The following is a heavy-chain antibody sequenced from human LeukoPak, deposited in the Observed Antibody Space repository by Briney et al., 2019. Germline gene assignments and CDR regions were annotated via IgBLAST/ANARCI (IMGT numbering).Heavy chain of an antibody. CDR3: ASSGRYCSSTSCYWAWFDP. Sequence: PSETLSLTCAVYGGSFSGYYWSWIRQPPGKGLEWIGEINHSGSTNYNPSLKGRVTTSVETSKNQFSLKLSSVAAADTAVYYCASSGRYCSSTSCYWAWFDPWGQGTLVTVSS. J-gene: IGHJ5*02. V-gene: IGHV4-34*01. D-gene: IGHD2-2*01. CDR2: INHSGST. CDR1: GGSFSGYY.